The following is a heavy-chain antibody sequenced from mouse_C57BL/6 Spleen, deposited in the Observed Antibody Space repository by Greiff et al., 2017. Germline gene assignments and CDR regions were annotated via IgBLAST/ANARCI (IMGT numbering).Heavy chain of an antibody. J-gene: IGHJ4*01. D-gene: IGHD2-1*01. V-gene: IGHV1-81*01. CDR1: GYTFTSYG. Sequence: VQLQQSGAELARPGASLKLSCKASGYTFTSYGISWVKQRTGQGLEWIGEIYPRSGNTSYNEKFKGKATLSADESSSSAYMELRSLTSEDSAVYFCASPIYYNAMDYWGQGTSVTVSS. CDR2: IYPRSGNT. CDR3: ASPIYYNAMDY.